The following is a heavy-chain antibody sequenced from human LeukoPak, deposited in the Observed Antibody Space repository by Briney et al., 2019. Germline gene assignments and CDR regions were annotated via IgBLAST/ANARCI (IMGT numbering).Heavy chain of an antibody. CDR1: GYTFTSYG. Sequence: ASVEVSCKASGYTFTSYGISWVRQAPGQGLEWMGWISAYNGNTNYAQKLQGRVTMTTDTSTSTAYMELRSLRSDDTAVYYCAVTFWSGYYYDYWGQGTLVTVSS. CDR3: AVTFWSGYYYDY. D-gene: IGHD3-3*01. CDR2: ISAYNGNT. V-gene: IGHV1-18*01. J-gene: IGHJ4*02.